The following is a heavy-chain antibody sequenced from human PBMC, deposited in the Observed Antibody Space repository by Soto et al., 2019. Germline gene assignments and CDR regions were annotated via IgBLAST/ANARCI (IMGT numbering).Heavy chain of an antibody. CDR1: GFTFSNYW. Sequence: EVQLVESGGGLVQPGGSLRLSCAASGFTFSNYWMSWVRQTPGKGLEWVANIKGDGSATYYPDSVKGRFTISRDNAQSSLYLQMNSLTAEDTAVYYCTRDIVVLVGATEVSDRRGQGTLVIVSS. D-gene: IGHD2-15*01. J-gene: IGHJ4*02. V-gene: IGHV3-7*01. CDR2: IKGDGSAT. CDR3: TRDIVVLVGATEVSDR.